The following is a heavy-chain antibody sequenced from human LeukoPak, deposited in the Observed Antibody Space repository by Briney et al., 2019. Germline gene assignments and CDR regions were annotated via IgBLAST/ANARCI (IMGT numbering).Heavy chain of an antibody. D-gene: IGHD1-7*01. CDR2: INHSGST. CDR1: GGSFSGYY. Sequence: SETLSLTCAVYGGSFSGYYWSWIRQPPGKGLEWIGEINHSGSTNYNPSLKSRVTISVDTSKNKFSLKLSSVTAADTAVYYCARARNWNYPNYYYGMDVWGQGTTVTVSS. J-gene: IGHJ6*02. V-gene: IGHV4-34*01. CDR3: ARARNWNYPNYYYGMDV.